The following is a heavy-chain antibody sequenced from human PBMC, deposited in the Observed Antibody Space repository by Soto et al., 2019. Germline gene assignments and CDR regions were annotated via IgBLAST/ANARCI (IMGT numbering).Heavy chain of an antibody. D-gene: IGHD4-17*01. J-gene: IGHJ4*02. CDR1: GGSISSYY. V-gene: IGHV4-59*01. CDR2: IYYSGST. CDR3: ARDQRSRYGDYLIDY. Sequence: SETLSLTCTVSGGSISSYYWSWIRQPPGKGLEWIGYIYYSGSTNYNPSLKSRVTISVDTSKNQFSLKLSSVTAADTAVYYCARDQRSRYGDYLIDYWGQGTLVTVSS.